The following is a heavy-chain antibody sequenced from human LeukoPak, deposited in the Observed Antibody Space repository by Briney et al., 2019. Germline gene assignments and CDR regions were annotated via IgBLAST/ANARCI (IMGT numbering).Heavy chain of an antibody. J-gene: IGHJ4*02. V-gene: IGHV3-23*01. CDR2: ISDSGGST. D-gene: IGHD3-9*01. CDR1: GFTFSSYA. Sequence: GGSLRLSCAASGFTFSSYAMSWVRQAPGKGLEWVSAISDSGGSTYYADSVKGRFTISRDNAENSLYLQMNSLRDEDTAVYYCARGRATGRSGGDYWGQGTLVTVSS. CDR3: ARGRATGRSGGDY.